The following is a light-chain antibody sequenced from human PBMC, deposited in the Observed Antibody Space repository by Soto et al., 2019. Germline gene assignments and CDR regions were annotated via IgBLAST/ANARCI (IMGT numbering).Light chain of an antibody. CDR1: QDISTY. V-gene: IGKV1-9*01. CDR2: AAS. CDR3: QQLNTYPRT. Sequence: DIQLTQSPSFLSASVGDRVTITCRASQDISTYLAWYQQKPGKAPNLLIYAASTLQSGVPSRFSGSGSGTEFTLTISSLQPEDFATYYCQQLNTYPRTFGPGTKVDLK. J-gene: IGKJ3*01.